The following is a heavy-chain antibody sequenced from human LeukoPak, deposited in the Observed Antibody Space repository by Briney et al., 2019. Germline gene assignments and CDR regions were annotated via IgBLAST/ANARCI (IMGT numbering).Heavy chain of an antibody. Sequence: QSGGSLRPSCAASGFTFESFGMNWVRQAPGKGLEWVSGISYSGRSTYYTDSVKGRFTISRDNSENTLYLQMNSLRGDDTAVYYCAKDLDGSGMYGGLDYWGQGILVTVSS. CDR3: AKDLDGSGMYGGLDY. V-gene: IGHV3-23*01. D-gene: IGHD6-19*01. CDR1: GFTFESFG. CDR2: ISYSGRST. J-gene: IGHJ4*02.